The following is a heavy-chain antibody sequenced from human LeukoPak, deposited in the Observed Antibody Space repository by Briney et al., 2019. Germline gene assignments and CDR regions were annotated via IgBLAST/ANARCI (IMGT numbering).Heavy chain of an antibody. Sequence: ASVKVSCKASGYTFTSYGISWVRQAPGRGLEWMGWISAYNGNTNYAQKLQGRVTMTTDTSTSTAYMELRSLRSDDTAVYYCARGSGYSYAYWNWFDPWGQGTLVTVSS. CDR3: ARGSGYSYAYWNWFDP. CDR1: GYTFTSYG. D-gene: IGHD5-18*01. V-gene: IGHV1-18*01. CDR2: ISAYNGNT. J-gene: IGHJ5*02.